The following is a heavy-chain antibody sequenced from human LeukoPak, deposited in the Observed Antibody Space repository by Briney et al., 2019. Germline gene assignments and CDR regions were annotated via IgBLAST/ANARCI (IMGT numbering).Heavy chain of an antibody. J-gene: IGHJ3*02. V-gene: IGHV4-4*07. CDR3: ARARTTVTAVDAFDI. CDR2: ICTGGKT. D-gene: IGHD4-17*01. CDR1: GGSTSTYY. Sequence: PSETLSLTCTVSGGSTSTYYWSWIRQPAGKGLEWIGRICTGGKTSFNPSLKSRVTMSVDTSKNQFSLRLSSVTAADTAVYYCARARTTVTAVDAFDIWGQGTMVTVSS.